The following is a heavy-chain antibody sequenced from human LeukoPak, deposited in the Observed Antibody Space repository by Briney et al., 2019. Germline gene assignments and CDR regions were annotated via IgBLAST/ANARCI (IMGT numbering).Heavy chain of an antibody. Sequence: PGGSLRLSCAASGFTFSNSAMSWARQAPGKGLEWISAISDSGGSTYSADPVKGRFTISGDNSKNTLYLQMNSLRDEDTALYYCAKQLGYCSRGTCYFDSWGQGTLVTVSS. CDR3: AKQLGYCSRGTCYFDS. CDR2: ISDSGGST. V-gene: IGHV3-23*01. CDR1: GFTFSNSA. J-gene: IGHJ4*01. D-gene: IGHD2-2*01.